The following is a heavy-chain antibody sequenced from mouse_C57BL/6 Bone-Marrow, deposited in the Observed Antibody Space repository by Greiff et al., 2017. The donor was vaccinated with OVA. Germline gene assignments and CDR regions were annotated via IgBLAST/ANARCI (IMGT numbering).Heavy chain of an antibody. CDR3: ARDLYYYAMDY. CDR1: GYTFTDYY. J-gene: IGHJ4*01. Sequence: VQLQQSGPVLVKPGASVKMSCKASGYTFTDYYMNWVKQSHGKSLEWIGVINPYNGGTSYNQKFKGKATLTVDKSSSTAYMVLNSLTSEDSAVYYCARDLYYYAMDYWGQGTSVTVSS. V-gene: IGHV1-19*01. CDR2: INPYNGGT.